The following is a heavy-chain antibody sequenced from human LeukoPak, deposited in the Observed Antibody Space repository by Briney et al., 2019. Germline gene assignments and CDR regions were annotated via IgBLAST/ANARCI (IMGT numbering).Heavy chain of an antibody. CDR1: GDSINSLDL. D-gene: IGHD3-22*01. J-gene: IGHJ4*02. V-gene: IGHV4-4*02. Sequence: SETLSLTCTVSGDSINSLDLRSWVRQPPGKGLEWIGEMYLSGTTHSNPSVKSRVTISIDKSKNQFFLNLSSVTAADTAVYYCAGLVGRYSSGLYYYYFDYWGQGTLVTVSS. CDR2: MYLSGTT. CDR3: AGLVGRYSSGLYYYYFDY.